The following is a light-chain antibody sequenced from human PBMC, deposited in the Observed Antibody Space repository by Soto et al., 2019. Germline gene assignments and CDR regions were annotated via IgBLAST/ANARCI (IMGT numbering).Light chain of an antibody. CDR2: AAS. Sequence: DIQMTQSPSSVSASVGDRVTITCRASQGISSRLAWYQQKPGKAPNLLIYAASSLQSGVPSRFSGSGSETDFTLTIGSLQPEDCATYYCQQYNSFPLNFGGGTKVEIK. CDR1: QGISSR. V-gene: IGKV1-12*01. J-gene: IGKJ4*01. CDR3: QQYNSFPLN.